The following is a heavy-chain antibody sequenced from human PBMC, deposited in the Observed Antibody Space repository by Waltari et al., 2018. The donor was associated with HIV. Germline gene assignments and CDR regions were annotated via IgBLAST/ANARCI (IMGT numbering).Heavy chain of an antibody. CDR2: VNPKTGIT. Sequence: QEQLVQSGAEVKKPGASVKVSCKASGYSFSVYYKHWLRQAPGQGLEWMGWVNPKTGITYYAKTFQGRVTMTRDASISTAYMDLTSLTSDDTAVYYCARDVSGSQGNAFDIWGQGTMVTVSS. CDR3: ARDVSGSQGNAFDI. V-gene: IGHV1-2*02. CDR1: GYSFSVYY. D-gene: IGHD1-26*01. J-gene: IGHJ3*02.